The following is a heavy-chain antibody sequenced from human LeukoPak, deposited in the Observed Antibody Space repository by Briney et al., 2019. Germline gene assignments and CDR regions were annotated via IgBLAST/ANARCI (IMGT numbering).Heavy chain of an antibody. CDR3: ARHGYSYGRYYYYYGMDV. J-gene: IGHJ6*02. Sequence: SETLSLTCTVSGGSISSYYWSWIRQPPGKGLEWIGDIYYSGSTNYNPSLKSRVTISVDTSKNQFSLKLSSVTAADTAVYYCARHGYSYGRYYYYYGMDVWGQGTTVTVSS. CDR2: IYYSGST. V-gene: IGHV4-59*08. CDR1: GGSISSYY. D-gene: IGHD5-18*01.